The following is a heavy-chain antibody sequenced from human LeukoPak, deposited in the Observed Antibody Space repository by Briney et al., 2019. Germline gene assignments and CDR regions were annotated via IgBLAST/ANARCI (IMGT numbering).Heavy chain of an antibody. Sequence: GGSLRLSCVASGFTFSSYGMHWVRQAPGKGLEWVAIIWSDGSTKYYVGSVKGRFTISRDSSKSTLYPQMNSLRAEDTAVYYCVFEGRADAFDIWGQGTMVTVSS. V-gene: IGHV3-33*01. J-gene: IGHJ3*02. D-gene: IGHD3-10*01. CDR1: GFTFSSYG. CDR3: VFEGRADAFDI. CDR2: IWSDGSTK.